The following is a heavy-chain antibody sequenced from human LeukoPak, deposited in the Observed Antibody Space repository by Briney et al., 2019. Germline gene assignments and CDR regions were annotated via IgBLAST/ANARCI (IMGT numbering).Heavy chain of an antibody. D-gene: IGHD4-17*01. V-gene: IGHV4-61*05. Sequence: PSETLSLTCAVSGGSISSTTSYWGWIRQPPGKGLEWIGYIYYSGSTNYNPSLKSRVTISVDTSKNQFSLKLSSVTVADTAVYYCARGRHGDYGGYWGQGTLVTVSS. CDR1: GGSISSTTSY. CDR2: IYYSGST. CDR3: ARGRHGDYGGY. J-gene: IGHJ4*02.